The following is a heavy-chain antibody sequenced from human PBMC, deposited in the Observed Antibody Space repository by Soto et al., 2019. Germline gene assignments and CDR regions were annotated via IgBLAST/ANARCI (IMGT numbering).Heavy chain of an antibody. J-gene: IGHJ6*04. Sequence: GESLKISCKGSGYSFTSYWIGWVRQMPGKGLEWMGIIYPGDSDTRYSPSFQGQVTISADKSISTAYLQWSSLKASDTAMYYFASLIRSRYYGYDVWGKGTTVTVSS. V-gene: IGHV5-51*01. D-gene: IGHD2-2*01. CDR3: ASLIRSRYYGYDV. CDR2: IYPGDSDT. CDR1: GYSFTSYW.